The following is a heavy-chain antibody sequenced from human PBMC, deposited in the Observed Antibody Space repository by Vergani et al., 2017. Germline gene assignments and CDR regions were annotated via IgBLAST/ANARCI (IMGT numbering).Heavy chain of an antibody. CDR2: IYYSGST. Sequence: VQLQESGPGLVKPSQTLSLTCTVSGGSISSGGYYWSWIRQHPGKGLEWIGYIYYSGSTYYNPSLKSRVTISVDTSKNQFSLKLSSVTAADTAVYYCARVRSGVVADPYNWFDPWGQGTLVTVSS. CDR1: GGSISSGGYY. CDR3: ARVRSGVVADPYNWFDP. D-gene: IGHD2-15*01. V-gene: IGHV4-31*03. J-gene: IGHJ5*02.